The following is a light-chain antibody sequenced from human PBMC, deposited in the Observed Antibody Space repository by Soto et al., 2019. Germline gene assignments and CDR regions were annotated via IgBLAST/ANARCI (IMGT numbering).Light chain of an antibody. V-gene: IGKV3D-20*01. J-gene: IGKJ2*01. Sequence: DIVLTQSPATLSLSPGERATLSCGASQTISRNYLAWYQQKPGLAPRLVIYDASTRATGIPDRFSGSGSGTAFTLTIIRLEPEDFAVYYCQQYGNFPPNTFGQGTKLEI. CDR3: QQYGNFPPNT. CDR1: QTISRNY. CDR2: DAS.